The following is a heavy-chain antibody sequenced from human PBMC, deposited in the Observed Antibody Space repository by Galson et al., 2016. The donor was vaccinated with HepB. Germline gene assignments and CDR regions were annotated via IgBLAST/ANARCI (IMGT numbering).Heavy chain of an antibody. CDR2: IYYSGTT. CDR3: ARAGDSSGYELGSD. V-gene: IGHV4-31*03. D-gene: IGHD3-10*01. Sequence: TLSLTCTVSGGSISNSDYYWNWIRQHPGKGLEWIGYIYYSGTTYYNPSLKSRVHMSTDTSKNQFSLKLSAVTAADTAVYYWARAGDSSGYELGSDWGQGILVIVPP. J-gene: IGHJ4*02. CDR1: GGSISNSDYY.